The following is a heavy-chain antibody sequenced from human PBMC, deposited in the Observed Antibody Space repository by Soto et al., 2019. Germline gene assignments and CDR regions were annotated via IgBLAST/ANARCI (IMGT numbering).Heavy chain of an antibody. CDR3: ARGRASGSYYLLDY. V-gene: IGHV1-8*01. D-gene: IGHD3-10*01. CDR2: INPSSGNI. CDR1: GNTFTSYD. J-gene: IGHJ4*02. Sequence: ASVKVSCKASGNTFTSYDINWVRQATGHGLEWMGWINPSSGNIGYAQKFQGRVTMTRDTAIRTAYMEVSRLRSDDTAVYYCARGRASGSYYLLDYWGQGTLVTVYS.